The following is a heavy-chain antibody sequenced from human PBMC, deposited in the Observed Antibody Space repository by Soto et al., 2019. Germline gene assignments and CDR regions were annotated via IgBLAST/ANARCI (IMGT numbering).Heavy chain of an antibody. CDR1: CGSIRSISYY. Sequence: PSETLYLTFTVSCGSIRSISYYCGRIRSPPGQWLEWIGSIYYSGSTYYNPSLKSRVTISVDTSKNQFSLKLSSVTAADTAVYYCARGGTTMVRGVSYYYYYGMDVWGQGTTVS. D-gene: IGHD3-10*01. CDR3: ARGGTTMVRGVSYYYYYGMDV. V-gene: IGHV4-39*01. CDR2: IYYSGST. J-gene: IGHJ6*02.